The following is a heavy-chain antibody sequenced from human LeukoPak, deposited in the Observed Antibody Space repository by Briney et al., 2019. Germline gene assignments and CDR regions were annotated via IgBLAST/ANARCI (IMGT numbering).Heavy chain of an antibody. CDR1: GFTFGAYA. Sequence: GGSLRLSCAASGFTFGAYAMHWVRQAPGKGLNWVAFISYDGTNKYYADSVKGRFTISRDNSKNTLYLQMNSLRAEDTAVYYCAKEGASIAARPAAFDIWGQGTMVTVSS. D-gene: IGHD6-6*01. CDR3: AKEGASIAARPAAFDI. V-gene: IGHV3-30*04. CDR2: ISYDGTNK. J-gene: IGHJ3*02.